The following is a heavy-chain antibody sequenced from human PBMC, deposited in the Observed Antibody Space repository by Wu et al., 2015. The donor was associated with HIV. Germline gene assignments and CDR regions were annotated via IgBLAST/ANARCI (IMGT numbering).Heavy chain of an antibody. D-gene: IGHD6-19*01. Sequence: QVQLVQSGAEVKKPGASVKVSCKASGYTFSFYDINWVRQATGQGPEWMGWMNPNSGNTGYAQKFQGRVTMTRDTSISTAYMELSSLRSEDTAVYYCARQRAYTSGWYVYDYWGQGTLVTVSS. CDR1: GYTFSFYD. CDR2: MNPNSGNT. V-gene: IGHV1-8*01. CDR3: ARQRAYTSGWYVYDY. J-gene: IGHJ4*02.